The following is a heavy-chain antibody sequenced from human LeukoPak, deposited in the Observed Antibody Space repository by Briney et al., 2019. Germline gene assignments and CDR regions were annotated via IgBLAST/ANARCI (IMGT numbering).Heavy chain of an antibody. CDR3: ARVSAPGTSGWYFGY. CDR2: ISGSGGST. D-gene: IGHD6-19*01. CDR1: GLTFNSYG. Sequence: GGSLRLSCAASGLTFNSYGMSWVRQAPGKGLEWVSGISGSGGSTYYADSVKGRFTMSRDNAKNLLYLQMNSLRDEDTAMYYCARVSAPGTSGWYFGYWGQGTLVTVSS. V-gene: IGHV3-23*01. J-gene: IGHJ4*02.